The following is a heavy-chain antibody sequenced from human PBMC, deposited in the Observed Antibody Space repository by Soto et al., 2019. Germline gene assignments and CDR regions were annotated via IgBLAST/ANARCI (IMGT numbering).Heavy chain of an antibody. J-gene: IGHJ4*02. CDR3: ATHYDSSGYYLDY. Sequence: ASVKVSCKXSGYTLTELSMHWVRQAPGKGLEWMGGFDPEDGETIYAQKFQGRVTMTEDTSTDTAYMELSSLRSEDTAVYYCATHYDSSGYYLDYWGQGTLVTVSS. V-gene: IGHV1-24*01. CDR2: FDPEDGET. D-gene: IGHD3-22*01. CDR1: GYTLTELS.